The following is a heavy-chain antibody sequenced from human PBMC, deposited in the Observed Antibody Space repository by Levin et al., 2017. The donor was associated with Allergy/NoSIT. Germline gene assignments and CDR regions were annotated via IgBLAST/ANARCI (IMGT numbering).Heavy chain of an antibody. J-gene: IGHJ6*02. V-gene: IGHV1-18*01. D-gene: IGHD2-15*01. Sequence: ASVKVSCEASDYTFSSYGINWVRQAPGQGLEWMGWISTYNGNTNYAQKFQDRVTMTTDTSTSTAYMELRSLRSDDTAVYYCARDRSPYYYYGMDVWGQGTTVTVSS. CDR3: ARDRSPYYYYGMDV. CDR1: DYTFSSYG. CDR2: ISTYNGNT.